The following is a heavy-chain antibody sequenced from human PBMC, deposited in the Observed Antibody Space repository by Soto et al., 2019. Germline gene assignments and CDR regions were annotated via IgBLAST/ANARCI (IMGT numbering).Heavy chain of an antibody. CDR1: GFTVSSYL. D-gene: IGHD4-17*01. J-gene: IGHJ4*02. CDR2: INSDGSST. Sequence: EVQLVASGGGLVQPGGSLRLSCAASGFTVSSYLMHWVRQAPGKGLVWVSRINSDGSSTSFADSVKGRFTISRDNAKNTLYLPMNSLSAEDTAVYYCARVNYGDYGGVYDYWGQGTLVTVSS. CDR3: ARVNYGDYGGVYDY. V-gene: IGHV3-74*01.